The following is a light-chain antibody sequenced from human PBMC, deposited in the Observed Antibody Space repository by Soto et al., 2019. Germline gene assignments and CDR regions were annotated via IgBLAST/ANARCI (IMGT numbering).Light chain of an antibody. CDR2: LGS. Sequence: DIVMTQSPDSLPVSLGETATISCRSSQSLLYNPNNKNYLAWYQQTPGQPPKILISLGSTRASGVPDRFSGSGSGTDFTLTITSLQAEDVAIYYCQQYYSPPYTFGQGTRLDIK. J-gene: IGKJ2*01. CDR1: QSLLYNPNNKNY. V-gene: IGKV4-1*01. CDR3: QQYYSPPYT.